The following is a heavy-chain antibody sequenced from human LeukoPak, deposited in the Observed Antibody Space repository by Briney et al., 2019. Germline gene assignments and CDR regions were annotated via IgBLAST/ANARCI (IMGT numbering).Heavy chain of an antibody. CDR1: GYTFTSNY. Sequence: GASVKVSCKASGYTFTSNYMHWVRQAPGQGLEWMGVINTSGGSTNYAQKFQGRVTVTRDTSINTAYMELSSLRSDDTALYYCAGGITGGDYWGQGTLVTVSS. CDR2: INTSGGST. J-gene: IGHJ4*02. D-gene: IGHD1-14*01. V-gene: IGHV1-46*01. CDR3: AGGITGGDY.